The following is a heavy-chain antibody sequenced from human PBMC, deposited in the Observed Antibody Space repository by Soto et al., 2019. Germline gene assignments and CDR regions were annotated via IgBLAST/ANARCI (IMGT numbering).Heavy chain of an antibody. V-gene: IGHV4-59*08. CDR1: GGSISSYY. CDR3: ASCGLVHDYSNNAHRGCVQ. CDR2: IYYSGST. Sequence: SVALSLTCTVSGGSISSYYWSWIRQPPGEGLEWIGYIYYSGSTNYNPSLKSRVTISVDTSKNQFSLKLSSVTAADTAVYYCASCGLVHDYSNNAHRGCVQWGLESLVA. J-gene: IGHJ4*02. D-gene: IGHD4-4*01.